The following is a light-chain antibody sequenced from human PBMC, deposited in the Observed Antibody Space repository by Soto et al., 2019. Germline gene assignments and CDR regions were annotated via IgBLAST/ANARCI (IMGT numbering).Light chain of an antibody. CDR2: DAS. V-gene: IGKV3-15*01. CDR1: QSVSNN. CDR3: QQYSNWPLYS. J-gene: IGKJ2*03. Sequence: IVMTQSPATLSVSPGVRATLSCRASQSVSNNLAWYQQKPGQAPRRLMYDASTSATGIPARFSGSGSGMEFTLTISSLQSEDLAVYYCQQYSNWPLYSFGQGTRLEIK.